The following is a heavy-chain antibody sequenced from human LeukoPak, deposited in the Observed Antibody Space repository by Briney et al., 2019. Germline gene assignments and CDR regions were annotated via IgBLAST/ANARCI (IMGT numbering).Heavy chain of an antibody. CDR2: IKQDGSEK. CDR3: ASFVITFGGVIGHFDY. CDR1: GFTFSSYW. D-gene: IGHD3-16*02. J-gene: IGHJ4*02. Sequence: GGSLRRSCAASGFTFSSYWMSWVRQAPGKGLEWVANIKQDGSEKYYVDSVKGRFTISRDNAKNSLYLQMNSLRAEDTAVYYCASFVITFGGVIGHFDYWGQGTLVTVSS. V-gene: IGHV3-7*01.